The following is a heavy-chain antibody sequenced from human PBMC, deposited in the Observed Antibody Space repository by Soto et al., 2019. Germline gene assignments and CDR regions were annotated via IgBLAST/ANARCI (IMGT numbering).Heavy chain of an antibody. CDR1: GYTFTGYY. J-gene: IGHJ4*02. D-gene: IGHD3-16*02. V-gene: IGHV1-2*04. CDR2: INPNSGGT. CDR3: ARGRYDYVWGSYRYYFDY. Sequence: GASVKVSCKASGYTFTGYYMHWVRQAPGQGLEWMGWINPNSGGTNYAQKFQGWVTMTRDTSISTAYMELSRLRSDDTAVYYCARGRYDYVWGSYRYYFDYWGQGTLVTVSS.